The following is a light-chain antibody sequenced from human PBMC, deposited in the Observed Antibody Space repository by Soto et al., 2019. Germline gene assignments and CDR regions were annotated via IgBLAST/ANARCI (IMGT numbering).Light chain of an antibody. J-gene: IGKJ1*01. V-gene: IGKV4-1*01. CDR2: WAS. Sequence: DIVMTQSPDSLPVSLGERATINCKSSQSLLYSSNNKNYLAWYQQKPGQPPKLLIFWASTRESGVPDRFSGSGSGTDFTLTISRLQAEDVAVYYCHQYNNWPPWTFGQGTKVEIK. CDR3: HQYNNWPPWT. CDR1: QSLLYSSNNKNY.